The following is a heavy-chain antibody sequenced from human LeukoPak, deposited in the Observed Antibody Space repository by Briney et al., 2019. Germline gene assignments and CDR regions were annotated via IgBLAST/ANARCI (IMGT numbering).Heavy chain of an antibody. Sequence: SETLSLTCAVSGYSISSGCYWGWIRQPPGKGLEWIGSIYHSGSTYYNPSLKSRVTISVDTSKNQFSLKLSSVTAADTAVYYCAREDGWGSYRSELPFDYWGQGTLVTVSS. CDR1: GYSISSGCY. V-gene: IGHV4-38-2*02. J-gene: IGHJ4*02. CDR3: AREDGWGSYRSELPFDY. D-gene: IGHD3-16*02. CDR2: IYHSGST.